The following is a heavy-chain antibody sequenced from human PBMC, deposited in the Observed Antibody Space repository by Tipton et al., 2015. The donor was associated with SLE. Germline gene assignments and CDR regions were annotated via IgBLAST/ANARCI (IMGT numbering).Heavy chain of an antibody. CDR3: AYSRRIAIFGVVDDF. Sequence: TLSLTCAVYGGFFSGYYWSWIRQPPGKGLEWIGEIYHGGSTNYNPSLKSRVTISMDTSKNQFSLKLSSVTAADTAVYYCAYSRRIAIFGVVDDFWSQGTLVTVPS. CDR2: IYHGGST. D-gene: IGHD3-3*01. J-gene: IGHJ4*02. CDR1: GGFFSGYY. V-gene: IGHV4-34*01.